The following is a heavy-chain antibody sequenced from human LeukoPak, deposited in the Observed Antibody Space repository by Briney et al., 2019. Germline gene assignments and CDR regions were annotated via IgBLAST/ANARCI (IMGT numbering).Heavy chain of an antibody. CDR2: IRSTANGYAT. Sequence: GGSLRLSCAASGFTFSGSALHWVRQASGKGLEWVGRIRSTANGYATAYAASVKGRFTISRDDSKNTAYLQMDSLKTEDTAVYYCARDLKRGYSSGRYSWGTGSSNDYWGQGTLVTVSS. V-gene: IGHV3-73*01. CDR1: GFTFSGSA. D-gene: IGHD6-19*01. J-gene: IGHJ4*02. CDR3: ARDLKRGYSSGRYSWGTGSSNDY.